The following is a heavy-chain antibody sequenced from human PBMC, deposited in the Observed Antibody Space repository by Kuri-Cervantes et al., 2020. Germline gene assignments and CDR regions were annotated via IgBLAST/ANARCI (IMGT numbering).Heavy chain of an antibody. CDR2: IYYSGST. V-gene: IGHV4-59*01. J-gene: IGHJ5*02. CDR3: ARDSRIGWFDP. Sequence: ESLKISCAASGFTFSNSDMNWVRQAPGKGLEWIGYIYYSGSTNYNPSLKSRVTISVDTSKNQFSLKLSSVTAADTAVYYCARDSRIGWFDPWGQGTLVTVSS. D-gene: IGHD1-14*01. CDR1: GFTFSNSD.